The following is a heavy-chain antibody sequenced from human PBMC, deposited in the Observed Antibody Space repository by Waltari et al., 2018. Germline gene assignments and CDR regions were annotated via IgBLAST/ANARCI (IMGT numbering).Heavy chain of an antibody. Sequence: QVQLQESGPGLVKPSETLSLTCAAPGYSLSSGYSCGWIRPPPVKGLEWIGSIYHSGSTYYNPSLNSRVTISVETSKTQFSLKLSSVTAADTSVYYCARLTVTSLFDYWGQGTLVTVSS. CDR2: IYHSGST. J-gene: IGHJ4*02. CDR3: ARLTVTSLFDY. V-gene: IGHV4-38-2*01. CDR1: GYSLSSGYS. D-gene: IGHD4-4*01.